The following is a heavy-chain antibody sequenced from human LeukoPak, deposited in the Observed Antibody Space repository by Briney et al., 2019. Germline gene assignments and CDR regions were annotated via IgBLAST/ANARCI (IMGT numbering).Heavy chain of an antibody. CDR3: ARGTRVDIVATILNWFDP. CDR2: INHSGST. J-gene: IGHJ5*02. Sequence: SETLSLTCAVYGGSFSGYYWSWTRQPPGKGLEWIGEINHSGSTNYNPSLKSRVTISVDTSKNQFSLKLSSVTAADTAVYYCARGTRVDIVATILNWFDPWGQGTLVTVSS. V-gene: IGHV4-34*01. D-gene: IGHD5-12*01. CDR1: GGSFSGYY.